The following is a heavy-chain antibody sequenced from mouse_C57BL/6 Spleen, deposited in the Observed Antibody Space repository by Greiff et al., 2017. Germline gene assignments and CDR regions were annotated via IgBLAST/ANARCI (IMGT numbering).Heavy chain of an antibody. V-gene: IGHV5-16*01. CDR3: ARDRDYGSSYWYFDV. Sequence: DVKLVESEGGLVQPGSSMKLSCTASGFTFSDYYMAWVRQVPEKGLEWVANINYDGSSTYYLDSLKSRFIISRDNAKNILYLQMSSLKSEDPATYYCARDRDYGSSYWYFDVWGTGTTVTVSS. CDR1: GFTFSDYY. D-gene: IGHD1-1*01. CDR2: INYDGSST. J-gene: IGHJ1*03.